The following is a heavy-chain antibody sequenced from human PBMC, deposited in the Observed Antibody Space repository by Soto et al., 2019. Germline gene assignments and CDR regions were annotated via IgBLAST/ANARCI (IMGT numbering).Heavy chain of an antibody. CDR1: GGTFSSYA. V-gene: IGHV1-69*13. CDR3: ASHLDYGGNSVISP. CDR2: IIPIFGTA. D-gene: IGHD4-17*01. Sequence: SVKVSCKASGGTFSSYAISWVRQAPGQGLEWMGGIIPIFGTANYAQKFQGRVTITADESTSTAYMELSSLRSEDTAVYYCASHLDYGGNSVISPWGQGTLVTVSS. J-gene: IGHJ5*02.